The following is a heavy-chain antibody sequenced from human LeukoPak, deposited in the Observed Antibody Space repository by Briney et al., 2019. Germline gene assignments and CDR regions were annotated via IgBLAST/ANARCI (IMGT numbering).Heavy chain of an antibody. CDR2: ISYDGSSK. Sequence: GRSLRLSCAASGFTFSSYAMHWVRQAPGEGLEWVAVISYDGSSKYYADSAKGRLTISRDSSKNTLYLQMNGLRAEDTAVYYCARGLIWGSYRLYYFDYWGQGTLVTVSS. CDR3: ARGLIWGSYRLYYFDY. V-gene: IGHV3-30-3*01. CDR1: GFTFSSYA. J-gene: IGHJ4*02. D-gene: IGHD3-16*02.